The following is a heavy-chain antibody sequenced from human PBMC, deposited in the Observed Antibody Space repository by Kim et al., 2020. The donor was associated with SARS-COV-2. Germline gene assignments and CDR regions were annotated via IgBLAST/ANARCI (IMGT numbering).Heavy chain of an antibody. V-gene: IGHV3-73*01. CDR3: TRVNPIAGGWYDAFDI. CDR1: GFTFSGST. D-gene: IGHD6-19*01. Sequence: GGSLRLSCAASGFTFSGSTMHWVRQAPGKGLEWVGRIRSKANSYATAYAASVKNRFTISRDDSKNTAYLQMNSLKTEDTAVYYCTRVNPIAGGWYDAFDIWGQGTMVTVSS. J-gene: IGHJ3*02. CDR2: IRSKANSYAT.